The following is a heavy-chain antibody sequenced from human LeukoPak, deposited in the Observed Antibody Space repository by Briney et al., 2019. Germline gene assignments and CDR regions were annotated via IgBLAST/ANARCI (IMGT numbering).Heavy chain of an antibody. J-gene: IGHJ6*04. CDR3: ARGGISWVYYGMDV. CDR1: GFTFSSYA. D-gene: IGHD3-16*02. CDR2: ISYDGSNK. V-gene: IGHV3-30*04. Sequence: GGSLRLSCAASGFTFSSYAMHWVRQAPGKGLEWVAVISYDGSNKCYADSVKGRFTISRDNSKNTLYLQMNSLRAEDTAVYYCARGGISWVYYGMDVWGKGTTVTVSS.